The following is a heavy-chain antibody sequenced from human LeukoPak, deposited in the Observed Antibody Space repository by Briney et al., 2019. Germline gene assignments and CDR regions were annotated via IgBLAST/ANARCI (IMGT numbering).Heavy chain of an antibody. CDR2: IYYSGST. CDR3: ARKTADSSGWGSWFDP. CDR1: GGSISSSSYY. V-gene: IGHV4-39*07. Sequence: SETLSLTCTVSGGSISSSSYYWGWIRQPPGKGLEWIGSIYYSGSTYYNPSLKSRVTISVDTSKNQFSLKLSSVTAADTAVYYCARKTADSSGWGSWFDPWGQGTLVTVSS. J-gene: IGHJ5*02. D-gene: IGHD6-19*01.